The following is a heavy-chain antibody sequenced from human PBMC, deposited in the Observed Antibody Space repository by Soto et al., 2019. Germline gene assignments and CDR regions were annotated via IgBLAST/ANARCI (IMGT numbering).Heavy chain of an antibody. J-gene: IGHJ6*02. Sequence: QVQLQESGPGLVRPSGTLSLTCAVSGDSIIGTGWWSWVRQSPGKGLDWIGEVYHSGATNYNLSLKSRVTISVDTSRNQFSLNLGSVTAADTSVYYCVRNGYYSLDVWGQGTTVTVSS. CDR2: VYHSGAT. CDR3: VRNGYYSLDV. CDR1: GDSIIGTGW. V-gene: IGHV4-4*02. D-gene: IGHD3-22*01.